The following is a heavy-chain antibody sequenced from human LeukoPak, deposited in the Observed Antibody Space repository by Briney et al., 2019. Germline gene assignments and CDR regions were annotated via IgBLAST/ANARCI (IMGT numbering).Heavy chain of an antibody. D-gene: IGHD2-2*01. Sequence: ASVKVSCKASGYTFTGYYMHWVRQAPGQGLEWMGWINPNSGGTNYAQKFQGRVTMTRDTSIRTAYMELSRLRPDDTAVYYCARDYCSSTSCRLDYWGQGTLVTVSS. J-gene: IGHJ4*02. CDR1: GYTFTGYY. V-gene: IGHV1-2*02. CDR2: INPNSGGT. CDR3: ARDYCSSTSCRLDY.